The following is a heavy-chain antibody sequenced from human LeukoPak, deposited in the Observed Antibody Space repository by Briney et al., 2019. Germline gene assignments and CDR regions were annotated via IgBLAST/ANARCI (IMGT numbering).Heavy chain of an antibody. D-gene: IGHD6-19*01. Sequence: GASVKVSCKASGYTFTNYGIGWVRQAPGFGLEWMGWISAYNGNTNYTQKLQGRVTMTTYTSTSTAYMGLRSLRSDDTAVYYCARDSYSNAWSYWYFDLWGRGTLVTVSS. CDR2: ISAYNGNT. V-gene: IGHV1-18*01. CDR3: ARDSYSNAWSYWYFDL. J-gene: IGHJ2*01. CDR1: GYTFTNYG.